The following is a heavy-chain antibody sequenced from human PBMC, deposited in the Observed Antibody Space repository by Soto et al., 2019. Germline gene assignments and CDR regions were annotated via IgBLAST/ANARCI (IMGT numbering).Heavy chain of an antibody. Sequence: EVQLLESGGGLGQPGGSRRLSCAASGFTFSSYAMSWVRQAPGKGLEWVSAISGSGGSTYYADSVKGRFTISRDNSKNTLYLQMNSLRAEDTAVYYCAKGSSSWSEDLDYWGQRTLVTVSS. V-gene: IGHV3-23*01. CDR3: AKGSSSWSEDLDY. CDR2: ISGSGGST. D-gene: IGHD6-13*01. CDR1: GFTFSSYA. J-gene: IGHJ4*02.